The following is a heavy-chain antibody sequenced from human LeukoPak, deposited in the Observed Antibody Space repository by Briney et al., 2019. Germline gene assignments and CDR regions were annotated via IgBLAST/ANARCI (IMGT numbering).Heavy chain of an antibody. CDR3: ARAGYCSSTSCPPKDAFDI. D-gene: IGHD2-2*03. J-gene: IGHJ3*02. Sequence: SEALSLTCTVSGGSISSYYWSWIRQPPGKGLEWIGYIYYSGSTNYNPSLKSRVTISVDTSKNQFSLKLSSVTAADTAVYYCARAGYCSSTSCPPKDAFDIWGQGTMVTVSS. CDR2: IYYSGST. V-gene: IGHV4-59*01. CDR1: GGSISSYY.